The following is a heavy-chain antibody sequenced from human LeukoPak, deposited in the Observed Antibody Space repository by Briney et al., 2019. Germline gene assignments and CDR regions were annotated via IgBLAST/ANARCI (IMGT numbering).Heavy chain of an antibody. V-gene: IGHV3-48*01. D-gene: IGHD4-11*01. Sequence: GGSLRLSCAASGFTFSSYSMNWVRQAPGKGLEWVSYISSSSSTIYYADSVKGRFTISRDNAKNSLYLQMNSLRAEDTAVYYCARDYSMDPFDYWGQGTLVTVSS. CDR2: ISSSSSTI. CDR3: ARDYSMDPFDY. J-gene: IGHJ4*02. CDR1: GFTFSSYS.